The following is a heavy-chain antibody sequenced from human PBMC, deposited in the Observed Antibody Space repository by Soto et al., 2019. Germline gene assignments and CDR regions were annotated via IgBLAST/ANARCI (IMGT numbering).Heavy chain of an antibody. Sequence: PGGSLRLSCAASGFTFSSYAMSWVRQAPGKGLEWVSAISGSGGSTYYADSVKGRFTISRDNSKNTLYLQMNSLRAEDTAVYYCAKQRGVQDSSGYYYDPRTHWGQGTLVTVSS. CDR1: GFTFSSYA. CDR2: ISGSGGST. D-gene: IGHD3-22*01. CDR3: AKQRGVQDSSGYYYDPRTH. V-gene: IGHV3-23*01. J-gene: IGHJ4*02.